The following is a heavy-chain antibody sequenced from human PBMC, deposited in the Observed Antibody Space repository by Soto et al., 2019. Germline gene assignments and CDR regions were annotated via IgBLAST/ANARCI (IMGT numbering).Heavy chain of an antibody. V-gene: IGHV4-30-4*01. CDR1: GGSISSGDYY. D-gene: IGHD6-13*01. Sequence: QVQLQESGPGLVKPSQTLSLTCTVSGGSISSGDYYWSWIRQPPGKDLEWIGSIYYSGSTYYNPSLKSRVTIAVDTSKNQFPLKLNSVTAAATAVYYCASRHSSPYFDYWGQGTLVTVSS. CDR3: ASRHSSPYFDY. CDR2: IYYSGST. J-gene: IGHJ4*02.